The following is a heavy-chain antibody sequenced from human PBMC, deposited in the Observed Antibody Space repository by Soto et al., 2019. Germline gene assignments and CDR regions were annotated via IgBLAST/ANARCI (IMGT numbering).Heavy chain of an antibody. V-gene: IGHV4-30-2*01. CDR1: GGSISSGGYS. CDR3: ASLDCSGGSCFFDY. D-gene: IGHD2-15*01. Sequence: QLQLQESGSGLVKPSQTLSLTCAVSGGSISSGGYSWSWIRQPPGKGLEWIGYIYHSGSTYYNPSLKSRVTISVDRSKNQFSLKLSSVTAADTAVYYCASLDCSGGSCFFDYWGQGTLVTVSS. CDR2: IYHSGST. J-gene: IGHJ4*02.